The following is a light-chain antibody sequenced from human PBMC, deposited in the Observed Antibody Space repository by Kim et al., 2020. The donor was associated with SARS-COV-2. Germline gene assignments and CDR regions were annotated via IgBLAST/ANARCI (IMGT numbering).Light chain of an antibody. CDR2: KAS. CDR3: QQYDNYPWT. Sequence: AADADMVTINCRASQSINRWLAWYQQKPGKAPKVLIYKASSLEIGAPLRFSGSGSGTEFTLTISSLQPDDFATYYCQQYDNYPWTFGQGTKVDIK. V-gene: IGKV1-5*03. J-gene: IGKJ1*01. CDR1: QSINRW.